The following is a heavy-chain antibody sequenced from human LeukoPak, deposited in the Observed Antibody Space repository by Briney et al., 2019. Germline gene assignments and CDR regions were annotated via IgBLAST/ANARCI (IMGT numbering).Heavy chain of an antibody. D-gene: IGHD1-1*01. J-gene: IGHJ4*02. CDR3: AKHGIGRGPDS. CDR1: GFTFKTYW. Sequence: GGSLRLSCAASGFTFKTYWMSRVRQAPGKGLEWVATIKPGGSGKYYADSVRGRFTISRDNAKNSLYLQTNSLRDEDTAVHYCAKHGIGRGPDSWGQGTLVTVSS. V-gene: IGHV3-7*01. CDR2: IKPGGSGK.